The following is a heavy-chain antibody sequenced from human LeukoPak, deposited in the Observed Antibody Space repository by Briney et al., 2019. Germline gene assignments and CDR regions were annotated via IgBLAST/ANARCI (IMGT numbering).Heavy chain of an antibody. Sequence: GGSLRLSCAGSGFTFSTYWMHWVRQALGGGLVWVSGINTDGSTTSYADSVKGRFTISRDNAKNTLYLQMTSLRVEDTALYYCAKESGYDVDLEYWGQGALVTVSS. CDR1: GFTFSTYW. V-gene: IGHV3-74*01. CDR3: AKESGYDVDLEY. CDR2: INTDGSTT. D-gene: IGHD5-12*01. J-gene: IGHJ4*02.